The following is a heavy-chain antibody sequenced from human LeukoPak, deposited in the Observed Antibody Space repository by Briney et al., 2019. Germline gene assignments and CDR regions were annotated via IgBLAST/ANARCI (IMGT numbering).Heavy chain of an antibody. V-gene: IGHV3-74*01. CDR1: GFTFSRYW. Sequence: GGSLRLSCPASGFTFSRYWMHWVRQAPGQGLVWVSRINSDGSSTTYADSVKGRFTISRDNAENTLYLQMNSLRVEDTAVYYCARDVGSGLYHFDNWGQGTLVTASS. D-gene: IGHD3-3*01. CDR3: ARDVGSGLYHFDN. CDR2: INSDGSST. J-gene: IGHJ4*02.